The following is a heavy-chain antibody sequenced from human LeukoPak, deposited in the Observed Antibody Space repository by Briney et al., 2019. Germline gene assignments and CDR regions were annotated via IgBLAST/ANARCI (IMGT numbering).Heavy chain of an antibody. CDR3: ARERYSSSWYVPDY. D-gene: IGHD6-13*01. J-gene: IGHJ4*02. V-gene: IGHV4-4*07. CDR1: GGSISSYC. CDR2: IYTSGST. Sequence: SETLSLTCTVSGGSISSYCWSWIRQPAGKGLEWIGRIYTSGSTNYNPSLKSRVTMSVDTSKNQFSLKLSSVTAADTAVYYCARERYSSSWYVPDYWGQGTLVTVSS.